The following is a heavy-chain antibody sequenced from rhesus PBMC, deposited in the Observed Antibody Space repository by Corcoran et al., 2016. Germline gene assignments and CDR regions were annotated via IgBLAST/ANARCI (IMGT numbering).Heavy chain of an antibody. Sequence: QVQLQESGPGVVKPSETLSLTCAVSGGSISSGYDWSWIRQPPGKGREWIGYIYGSSGSTNYNPSLKNRVTISKDASKNQLSLKLSSVTAAATAVYYCAREWGNGNYGLDSWGQGVVVTVSS. D-gene: IGHD1-14*01. CDR2: IYGSSGST. V-gene: IGHV4-76*01. CDR3: AREWGNGNYGLDS. CDR1: GGSISSGYD. J-gene: IGHJ6*01.